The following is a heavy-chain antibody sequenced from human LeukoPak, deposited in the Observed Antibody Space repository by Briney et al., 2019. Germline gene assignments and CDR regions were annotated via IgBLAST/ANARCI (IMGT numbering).Heavy chain of an antibody. CDR1: GFTFSSYA. CDR3: AKRGSGITVAADC. V-gene: IGHV3-23*01. J-gene: IGHJ4*02. CDR2: INGSGGST. D-gene: IGHD6-19*01. Sequence: GGSPRLSCAASGFTFSSYAMSGVRQAPGKGLEGVSCINGSGGSTYYADSVKGRFTISRDNSKNTLYLQMNSLRAEDTAIYYCAKRGSGITVAADCWGQGTLVTVSS.